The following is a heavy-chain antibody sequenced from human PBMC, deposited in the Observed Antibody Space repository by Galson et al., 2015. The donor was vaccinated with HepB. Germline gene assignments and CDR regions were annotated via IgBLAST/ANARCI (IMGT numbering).Heavy chain of an antibody. V-gene: IGHV2-5*02. CDR3: AHSPTVAGRIKYGMDV. Sequence: PALMKPTQTLTLTCTFSGFSLSTSGGGGGWIRQPPGKALEWLVLIYLGDGKRYNPSLKSKLTITKDTSKNQVVLTMTNMDPVDTATYYCAHSPTVAGRIKYGMDVWGQGTTVTVSS. D-gene: IGHD6-19*01. CDR2: IYLGDGK. CDR1: GFSLSTSGGG. J-gene: IGHJ6*02.